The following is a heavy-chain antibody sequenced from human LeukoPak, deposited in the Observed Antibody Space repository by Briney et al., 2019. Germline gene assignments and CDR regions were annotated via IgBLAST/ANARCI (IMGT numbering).Heavy chain of an antibody. D-gene: IGHD6-13*01. CDR1: GGTFSSYA. CDR3: ARHSSSHDWFDP. Sequence: SVKVSCKASGGTFSSYAISWVRQAPGQGLEWMGGIIPIFGTANYAQKFQGRVTITTDKSTSTAYMELSSLRSEDTAVYYCARHSSSHDWFDPWGQGTLVTVSS. V-gene: IGHV1-69*05. J-gene: IGHJ5*02. CDR2: IIPIFGTA.